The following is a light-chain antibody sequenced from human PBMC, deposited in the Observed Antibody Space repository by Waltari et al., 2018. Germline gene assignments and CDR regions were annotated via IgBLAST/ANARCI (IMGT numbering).Light chain of an antibody. Sequence: QSALTQEASVSGAVGQKATLSCSGDTHNVGSYAVGWYQQISHGAPKTVMFGNSLPSGIPDRFSGSKSGTTASLTISGLQPEDEADYYCSTWDYSLSVVVFGGGTKVSVL. CDR2: GNS. CDR3: STWDYSLSVVV. V-gene: IGLV1-36*01. J-gene: IGLJ2*01. CDR1: THNVGSYA.